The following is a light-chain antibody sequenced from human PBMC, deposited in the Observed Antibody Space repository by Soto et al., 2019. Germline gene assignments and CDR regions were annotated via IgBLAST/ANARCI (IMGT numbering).Light chain of an antibody. Sequence: QSVLTQPPSVSGAPGQRVTISCTGSSSNIGAGYDVHWYQQLPGTAPKLLIYVNSNRPSGVPDRFSGSKSDTSASLAITGLQAEDEADYYCQSYDSSVSAVVFGGGTKLTVL. CDR3: QSYDSSVSAVV. J-gene: IGLJ2*01. CDR2: VNS. V-gene: IGLV1-40*01. CDR1: SSNIGAGYD.